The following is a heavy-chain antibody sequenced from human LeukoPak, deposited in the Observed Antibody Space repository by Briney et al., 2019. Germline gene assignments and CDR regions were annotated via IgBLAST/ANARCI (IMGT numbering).Heavy chain of an antibody. CDR2: ISSSGST. Sequence: SETLSLTCTVSGGSISSSSYYWSWIRQPPGKGLEWIGYISSSGSTNYNPSLKSRVTISVDASNNQFSLKLSSVTAADTAVYYCARDMLEYCSRTTCYFYGMDVWGQGTTVTVSS. J-gene: IGHJ6*02. V-gene: IGHV4-61*01. CDR3: ARDMLEYCSRTTCYFYGMDV. CDR1: GGSISSSSYY. D-gene: IGHD2-2*01.